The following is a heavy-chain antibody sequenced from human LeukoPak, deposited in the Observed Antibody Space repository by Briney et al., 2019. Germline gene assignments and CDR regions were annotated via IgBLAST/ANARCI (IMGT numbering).Heavy chain of an antibody. J-gene: IGHJ4*02. CDR2: ISGSGVST. Sequence: GGSLRLSCAASGFRFSSYAMSWVRQAPGKGLEWVSAISGSGVSTYYADSVKGRFTVSRDNSKNTLYLQMSSLRAEDTAAYYCAKDERNWNYNLASQTYDWGQGTLVTVSS. D-gene: IGHD1-7*01. V-gene: IGHV3-23*01. CDR3: AKDERNWNYNLASQTYD. CDR1: GFRFSSYA.